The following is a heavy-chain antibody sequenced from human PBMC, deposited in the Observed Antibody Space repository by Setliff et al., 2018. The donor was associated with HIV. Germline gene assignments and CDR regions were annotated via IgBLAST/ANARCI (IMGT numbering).Heavy chain of an antibody. CDR2: IGTGGDT. V-gene: IGHV3-13*01. CDR1: GFIFSSHD. D-gene: IGHD3-22*01. CDR3: ARDLSYDYDRSSDTFDY. J-gene: IGHJ4*02. Sequence: GGSLRLSCEASGFIFSSHDFHWVRQAAGQGLEWVSAIGTGGDTYYVDSVKGRFTISRDNAKNTLYLQMNSLRAEDTAVYYCARDLSYDYDRSSDTFDYWGQGTLVTVSS.